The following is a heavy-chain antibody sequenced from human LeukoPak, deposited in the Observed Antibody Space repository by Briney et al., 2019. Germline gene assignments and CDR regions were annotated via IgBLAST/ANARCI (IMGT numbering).Heavy chain of an antibody. J-gene: IGHJ6*03. CDR1: GGSISSYY. D-gene: IGHD3-10*01. CDR3: ARTTMVRGTYYMDV. Sequence: TSETLSLTCTVSGGSISSYYWSWIRQPPGKGLEWIGYIYYSGYTNYNPSLKSRVTISVDTSKNQFSLKLSSVTAADTAVYYCARTTMVRGTYYMDVWGKGTTVTISS. V-gene: IGHV4-59*01. CDR2: IYYSGYT.